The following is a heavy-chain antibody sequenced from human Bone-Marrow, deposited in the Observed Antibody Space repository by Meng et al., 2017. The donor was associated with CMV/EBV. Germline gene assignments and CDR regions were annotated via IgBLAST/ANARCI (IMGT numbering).Heavy chain of an antibody. V-gene: IGHV1-69*05. Sequence: SVKVSCKASGGTFSSYAISWVRQAPGQGLEWMGGIIPIFSTANYAQKFQGRVTITTDESTSTAYMELSSLRSEDTAVYYCASTATMIVVVFVYWGQGTLVTVSS. J-gene: IGHJ4*02. CDR2: IIPIFSTA. D-gene: IGHD3-22*01. CDR1: GGTFSSYA. CDR3: ASTATMIVVVFVY.